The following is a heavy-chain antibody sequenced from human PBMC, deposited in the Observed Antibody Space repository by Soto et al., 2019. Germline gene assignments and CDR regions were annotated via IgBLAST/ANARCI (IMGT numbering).Heavy chain of an antibody. D-gene: IGHD6-13*01. J-gene: IGHJ4*02. CDR2: LSSSGNYI. CDR3: ARSGHANIAAAGTFDY. CDR1: GFTFSNYT. Sequence: EVQLVESGGGLVKPGGSLRLSCAASGFTFSNYTINWVRQAPGTGLEWGSSLSSSGNYIYYADSLKGRFTISRDNAKNSLYLQMNSLRAEETAVYYCARSGHANIAAAGTFDYWCQGTLVTVSS. V-gene: IGHV3-21*01.